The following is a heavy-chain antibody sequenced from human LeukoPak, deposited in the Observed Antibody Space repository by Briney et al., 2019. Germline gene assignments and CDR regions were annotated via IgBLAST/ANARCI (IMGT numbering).Heavy chain of an antibody. Sequence: QPGGSLRLSCAASGIDVSSNYMTWIRKAPGKGLEWVSLIYGGDAAYYAESVRGRFMISRDNLKNTLFLQMNSLRVEDTAVYYCVTSTGQQFIPYDYWGQGTHVTVSS. V-gene: IGHV3-66*02. J-gene: IGHJ4*02. CDR1: GIDVSSNY. D-gene: IGHD6-13*01. CDR2: IYGGDAA. CDR3: VTSTGQQFIPYDY.